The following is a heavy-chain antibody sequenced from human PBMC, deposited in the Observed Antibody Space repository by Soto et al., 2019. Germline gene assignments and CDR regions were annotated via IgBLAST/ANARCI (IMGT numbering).Heavy chain of an antibody. V-gene: IGHV4-31*03. CDR2: IYYSGST. D-gene: IGHD1-1*01. CDR1: GGSISSGGYY. Sequence: QVQLQESGPGLVKPSQTLSLTCTVSGGSISSGGYYWSWIRQHPGKGLEWIGYIYYSGSTYYNPSLKSRFTISVDTSKNQFSLKLSSVTAADTAVYYCAREERASNYYSYGMDVWGQGTTVTVSS. J-gene: IGHJ6*02. CDR3: AREERASNYYSYGMDV.